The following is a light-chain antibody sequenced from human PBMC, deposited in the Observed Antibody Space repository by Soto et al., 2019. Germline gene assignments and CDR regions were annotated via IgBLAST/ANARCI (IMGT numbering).Light chain of an antibody. V-gene: IGKV3-15*01. CDR3: QQYGSSL. CDR1: QSVSSK. Sequence: LMTQSPATLSVSPGERATLSCRASQSVSSKLAWSQQKPGQAPRLLIYGASTRATGIPARFSGSGYGTDFTLTISKLEPEDLAVDYCQQYGSSLVGGGNKVDLK. CDR2: GAS. J-gene: IGKJ4*01.